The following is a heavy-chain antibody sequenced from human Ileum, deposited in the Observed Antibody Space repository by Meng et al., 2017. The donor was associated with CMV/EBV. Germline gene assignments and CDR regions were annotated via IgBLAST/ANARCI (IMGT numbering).Heavy chain of an antibody. Sequence: FTFSNYAMSWVRQAPGEGLEWVSSISGSGSGAYLADSVKGRFTISRDNSKKTLYLQMNSLRDEDTAVYYCAKHRMCSSASCLRGFDYWGQGTLVTVSS. D-gene: IGHD2-2*01. CDR3: AKHRMCSSASCLRGFDY. CDR2: ISGSGSGA. V-gene: IGHV3-23*01. CDR1: FTFSNYA. J-gene: IGHJ4*02.